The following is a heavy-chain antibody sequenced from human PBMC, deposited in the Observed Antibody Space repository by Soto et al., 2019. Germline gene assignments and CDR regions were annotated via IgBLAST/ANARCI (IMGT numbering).Heavy chain of an antibody. V-gene: IGHV3-23*01. CDR2: IRGSAGNA. CDR3: AKHLWFGESVFDP. D-gene: IGHD3-10*01. J-gene: IGHJ5*02. CDR1: GFTFSSYG. Sequence: EVQLLESGGGLVQPGGSLRLSCAGTGFTFSSYGMSWVRQAPGKGLEWVSTIRGSAGNANYADSVKGRFTISRDGSTNTVHLQMNSLRPDDTAVYYCAKHLWFGESVFDPWGQGTLVVVSS.